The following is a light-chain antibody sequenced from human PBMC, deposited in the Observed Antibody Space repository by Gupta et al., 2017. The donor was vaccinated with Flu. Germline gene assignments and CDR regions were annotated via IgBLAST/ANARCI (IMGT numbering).Light chain of an antibody. Sequence: RVTISCSGSSYNVGNNYISWYQQLPGLAPKLFIYDNDKRPSGSPGRFSGSKSGTSATLVITGLQTGDEADYYCGAWDSRLTAYVFGSGTKVVVL. CDR2: DND. CDR3: GAWDSRLTAYV. CDR1: SYNVGNNY. J-gene: IGLJ1*01. V-gene: IGLV1-51*01.